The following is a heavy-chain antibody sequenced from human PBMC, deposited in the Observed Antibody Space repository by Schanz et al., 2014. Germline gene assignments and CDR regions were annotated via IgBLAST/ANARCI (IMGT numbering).Heavy chain of an antibody. J-gene: IGHJ4*02. CDR1: GFNVSKSY. D-gene: IGHD2-8*02. V-gene: IGHV3-30*18. CDR2: ISYDGNNE. Sequence: VQLLESGGGLVQPGGSLRLSCAASGFNVSKSYVSWVRQAPGKGLEWVAVISYDGNNEDYADSVKGRFSISRDNSQNTLYLQMDSLRPEDTAVYFCAKDTGYCHGGACYCFEYWGLGILVTVSS. CDR3: AKDTGYCHGGACYCFEY.